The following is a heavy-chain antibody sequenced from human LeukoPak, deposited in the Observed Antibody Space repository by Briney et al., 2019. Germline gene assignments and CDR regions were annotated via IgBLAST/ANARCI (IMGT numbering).Heavy chain of an antibody. CDR2: ISYDGSNK. J-gene: IGHJ4*02. D-gene: IGHD2-21*01. V-gene: IGHV3-30*04. CDR3: ARLQRVIEY. CDR1: GFTFSSYA. Sequence: GGSLRLSCAASGFTFSSYAMHWVRQAPGKGLEWVAVISYDGSNKYYADSAKGRFTISRDNSKNTLYLQRNSLRAEDTEGYYCARLQRVIEYWGQGKLVNVFS.